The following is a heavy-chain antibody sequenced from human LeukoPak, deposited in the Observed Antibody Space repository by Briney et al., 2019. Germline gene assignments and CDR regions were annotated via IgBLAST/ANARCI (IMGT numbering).Heavy chain of an antibody. CDR3: ARDFNGLRFLEWLRDY. CDR2: INPNSGGT. V-gene: IGHV1-2*02. Sequence: ASVKVSCKASGYTFTGYYMHWVRQAPGQGLEWMGWINPNSGGTNYAQKFQGRVTMTRDTSISTAYMELSRLRSDDTAVYYCARDFNGLRFLEWLRDYWGQGTLVTVSS. CDR1: GYTFTGYY. J-gene: IGHJ4*02. D-gene: IGHD3-3*01.